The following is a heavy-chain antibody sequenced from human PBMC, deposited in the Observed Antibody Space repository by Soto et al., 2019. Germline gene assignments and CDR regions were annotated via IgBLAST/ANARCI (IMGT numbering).Heavy chain of an antibody. J-gene: IGHJ3*02. CDR1: GYTFNSYD. V-gene: IGHV1-8*01. CDR3: ARDFLGRDAFDI. Sequence: ASVKVSCKASGYTFNSYDIKWVRQATGQGLEWMGWMNPNSGNPGYAQKLQSRVTKNRNNSISTAYMELCSLRSDDFALYYCARDFLGRDAFDIWGQGTMVTVSS. D-gene: IGHD3-16*01. CDR2: MNPNSGNP.